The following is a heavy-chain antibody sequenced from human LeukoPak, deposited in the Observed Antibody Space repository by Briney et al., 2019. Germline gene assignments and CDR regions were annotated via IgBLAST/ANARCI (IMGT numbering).Heavy chain of an antibody. V-gene: IGHV3-48*03. Sequence: PGGSLRLSCAASGFTFSTYEMNWVRQAPGKGLEWLSYISSSGGTIYYADSIKGRFTISRDNAKNSLYLQMNSPRAEDTAVYYCARRRLTEGRFFDYWGQGTLVTVSS. D-gene: IGHD3-9*01. J-gene: IGHJ4*02. CDR1: GFTFSTYE. CDR2: ISSSGGTI. CDR3: ARRRLTEGRFFDY.